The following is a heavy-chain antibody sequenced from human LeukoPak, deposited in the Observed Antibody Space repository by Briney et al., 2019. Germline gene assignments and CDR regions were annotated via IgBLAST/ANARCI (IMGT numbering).Heavy chain of an antibody. CDR1: GGTFSSYA. D-gene: IGHD5-18*01. V-gene: IGHV1-46*01. J-gene: IGHJ4*02. CDR3: ARLGYSYGYYFDY. Sequence: ASVKVSCKASGGTFSSYAISWVRQAPGQGLEWMGIINPSGGSTSYAQKFQGRVTMTRDTSTSTVYMELSSLRSEDTAVYYCARLGYSYGYYFDYWGQGTLVTVSS. CDR2: INPSGGST.